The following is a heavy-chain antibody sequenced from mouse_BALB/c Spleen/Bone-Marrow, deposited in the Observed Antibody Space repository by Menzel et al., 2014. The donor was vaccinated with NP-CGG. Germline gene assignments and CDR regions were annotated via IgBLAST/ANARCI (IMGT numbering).Heavy chain of an antibody. CDR1: GYTFTDYT. Sequence: QVHVKQSGAELASPGASVKMSCKASGYTFTDYTIQWVKQRPGQGLEWIGYVNPRSGYANYNQKFKDKATLTADKSSSKVCMQLTSLTAEDFAVCSCARPKGCALDYWGQGTALTVSS. CDR2: VNPRSGYA. J-gene: IGHJ2*01. CDR3: ARPKGCALDY. V-gene: IGHV1-4*01.